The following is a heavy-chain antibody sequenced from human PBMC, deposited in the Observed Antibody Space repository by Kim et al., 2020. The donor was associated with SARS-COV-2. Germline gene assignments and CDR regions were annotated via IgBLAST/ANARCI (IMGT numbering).Heavy chain of an antibody. CDR2: FDPEDGEP. J-gene: IGHJ4*02. CDR3: ATDGI. Sequence: FDPEDGEPIYAQKFQGRVTMTEDTSTDTAYMELSSLRSEDTAVYYCATDGIWGQGTLVTVSS. D-gene: IGHD1-20*01. V-gene: IGHV1-24*01.